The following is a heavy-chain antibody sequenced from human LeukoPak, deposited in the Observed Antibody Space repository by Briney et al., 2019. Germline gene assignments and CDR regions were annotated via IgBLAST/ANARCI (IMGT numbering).Heavy chain of an antibody. V-gene: IGHV3-30*03. CDR3: ARYSSFDY. Sequence: GGSLRLSCAASGLTFSSYGIHWVRQAPGKGLEWVAVISYDGSNKYYADSVKGRFTISRDNSKNTLYLQMNSLRAEDTAVYYCARYSSFDYWGQGTLVTVSS. J-gene: IGHJ4*02. D-gene: IGHD6-13*01. CDR2: ISYDGSNK. CDR1: GLTFSSYG.